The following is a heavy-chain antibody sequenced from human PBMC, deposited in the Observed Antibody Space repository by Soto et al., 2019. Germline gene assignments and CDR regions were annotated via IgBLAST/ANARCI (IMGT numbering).Heavy chain of an antibody. Sequence: PGGSLRLSCAASGFTFSSYWMSWVRQAPGKGPEWVANIKQDGSEKYYVDSVKGRFTISRDNAKNSLYLQMNSLRAEDTAVYYCARDRTIFGVDPDAFDIWGQGTMVTVSS. J-gene: IGHJ3*02. V-gene: IGHV3-7*01. CDR2: IKQDGSEK. D-gene: IGHD3-3*01. CDR1: GFTFSSYW. CDR3: ARDRTIFGVDPDAFDI.